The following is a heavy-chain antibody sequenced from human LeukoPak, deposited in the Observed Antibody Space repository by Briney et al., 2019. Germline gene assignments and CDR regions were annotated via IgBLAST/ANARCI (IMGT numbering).Heavy chain of an antibody. CDR1: GSSFTNYW. CDR3: ARQLNYYDSSGYYYTDY. Sequence: GESLQISCKGSGSSFTNYWIGWVRQLPGKGLEWMGIIYPGDSDTRYSPSFQGQVTISADKSISTAYLQWSSLKASDTAMYYCARQLNYYDSSGYYYTDYWGQGTLVTVSS. CDR2: IYPGDSDT. J-gene: IGHJ4*02. V-gene: IGHV5-51*01. D-gene: IGHD3-22*01.